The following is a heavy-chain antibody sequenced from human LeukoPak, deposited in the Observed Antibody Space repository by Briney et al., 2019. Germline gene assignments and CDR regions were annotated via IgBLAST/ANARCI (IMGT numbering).Heavy chain of an antibody. CDR2: ISSSGSTI. J-gene: IGHJ4*02. D-gene: IGHD3-22*01. CDR3: ARGARAYYYDSSGYLSFEY. V-gene: IGHV3-48*03. CDR1: GFTFSSYE. Sequence: GGSLRLSCAASGFTFSSYEMNWVRQAPGKGLEWVSYISSSGSTIYYADSVKGRFTISRDNAKNSLYLQMNSLRAEDTAVYYCARGARAYYYDSSGYLSFEYWGQGTLVTVSS.